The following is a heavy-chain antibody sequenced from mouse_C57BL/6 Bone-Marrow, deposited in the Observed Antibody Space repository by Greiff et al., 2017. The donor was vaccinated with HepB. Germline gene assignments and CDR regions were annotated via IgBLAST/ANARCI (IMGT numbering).Heavy chain of an antibody. CDR3: ARDRGSDAY. J-gene: IGHJ3*01. D-gene: IGHD1-1*01. V-gene: IGHV1-26*01. CDR2: INPNNGGT. Sequence: VQLQQSGPELVKPGASVKISCKASGYTFTDYYMNWVKQSHGKSLEWIGDINPNNGGTSYNQKFKGKATLTVDKSSSTAYMELRSLTSEDSAVYYCARDRGSDAYWGQGTLVTVSA. CDR1: GYTFTDYY.